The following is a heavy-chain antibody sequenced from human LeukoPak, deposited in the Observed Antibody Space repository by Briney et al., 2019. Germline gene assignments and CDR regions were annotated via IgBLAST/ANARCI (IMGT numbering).Heavy chain of an antibody. J-gene: IGHJ4*02. Sequence: PSETLSLTCAVYGGSFSGYYWSWIRQPPGKGLEWIGEINHSGSTNYNPSLKSRVTISVDTSKNQFSLQLNSVTPEDTAVYYCARDPGSGKYYFDYWGQGTLVTVSS. CDR3: ARDPGSGKYYFDY. V-gene: IGHV4-34*01. CDR2: INHSGST. D-gene: IGHD1-26*01. CDR1: GGSFSGYY.